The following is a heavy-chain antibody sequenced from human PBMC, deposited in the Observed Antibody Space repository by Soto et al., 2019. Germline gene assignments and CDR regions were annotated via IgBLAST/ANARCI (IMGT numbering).Heavy chain of an antibody. CDR3: VREGISFDY. D-gene: IGHD1-20*01. Sequence: PGGSLRLSCEASGFTFSSYWMSWVRQAPGKGLECVANLKQDGSEEYYVDSVKGRFTISRDNAKNSLSLQMDSLRAEDTAVYFCVREGISFDYWGQGILVTVSS. V-gene: IGHV3-7*01. CDR1: GFTFSSYW. J-gene: IGHJ4*02. CDR2: LKQDGSEE.